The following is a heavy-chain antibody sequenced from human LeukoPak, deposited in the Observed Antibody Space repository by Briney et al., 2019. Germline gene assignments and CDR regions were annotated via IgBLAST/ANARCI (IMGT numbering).Heavy chain of an antibody. CDR2: IIPIFGTA. D-gene: IGHD5-18*01. CDR1: GGTFSSYA. J-gene: IGHJ4*02. Sequence: SVKVSCTASGGTFSSYAISWVRQAPGQGLEWMGGIIPIFGTANYAQKSQGRVTITADESTSTAYMELSSLRSEDTAVYYCARARNGYLASWGQGTLVTVSS. CDR3: ARARNGYLAS. V-gene: IGHV1-69*13.